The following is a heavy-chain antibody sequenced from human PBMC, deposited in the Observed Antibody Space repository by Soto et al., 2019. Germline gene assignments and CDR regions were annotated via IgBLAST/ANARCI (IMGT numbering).Heavy chain of an antibody. D-gene: IGHD6-13*01. CDR1: GFTFSSYG. CDR2: IWYDGSNK. Sequence: QVQLVESGGGVVQPGRSLRLSCAASGFTFSSYGMHWVRQAPGKGLEWVAVIWYDGSNKYYADSVKGRFTISRDNSKNTLYLQMNSLRAEDTAVYYCARVSMEAAAGKDFYYYYYGMDVWGQGTTVTVSS. V-gene: IGHV3-33*01. J-gene: IGHJ6*02. CDR3: ARVSMEAAAGKDFYYYYYGMDV.